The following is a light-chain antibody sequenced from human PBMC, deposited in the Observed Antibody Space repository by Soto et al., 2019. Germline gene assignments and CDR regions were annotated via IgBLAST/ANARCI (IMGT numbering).Light chain of an antibody. V-gene: IGLV1-44*01. J-gene: IGLJ3*02. CDR1: SSNIGSNP. CDR3: AAWDDNLKGWM. Sequence: QAVVPQPPSASWTPGQTVTIPCSGRSSNIGSNPVNWFQQLPGTAPKVLIFNNNQRPSGVPDRLSGSKSGTSGSLDISGLQSEDVADYYCAAWDDNLKGWMFGGGTKLTVL. CDR2: NNN.